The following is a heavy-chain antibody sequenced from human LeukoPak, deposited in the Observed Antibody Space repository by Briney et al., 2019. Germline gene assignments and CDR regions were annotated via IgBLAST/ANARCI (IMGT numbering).Heavy chain of an antibody. Sequence: ASVKVSCKASGYTFTGYYMHWVRQAPGQGLEWMGWINPNSGGTNYAQKFQGRVTMTRDTSISTAYMELSRLRSDDTAVYYCARDVLSVWASGSLGYWGQGTLVTVSS. CDR2: INPNSGGT. CDR3: ARDVLSVWASGSLGY. V-gene: IGHV1-2*02. CDR1: GYTFTGYY. J-gene: IGHJ4*02. D-gene: IGHD1-26*01.